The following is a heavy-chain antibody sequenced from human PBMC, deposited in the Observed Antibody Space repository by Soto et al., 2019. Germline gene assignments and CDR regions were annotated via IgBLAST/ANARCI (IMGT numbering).Heavy chain of an antibody. CDR3: GRPWGIGLTPLGP. J-gene: IGHJ5*02. D-gene: IGHD6-13*01. V-gene: IGHV4-39*01. CDR2: IYYSGKT. CDR1: GASINNTSYY. Sequence: SETLSLTCTVSGASINNTSYYWGWIRQSPGKGLEWIGNIYYSGKTYYSPSLKSRVSISVDASRNQFSLRLSSVTAADTAVYYCGRPWGIGLTPLGPWGQGVLVTVSS.